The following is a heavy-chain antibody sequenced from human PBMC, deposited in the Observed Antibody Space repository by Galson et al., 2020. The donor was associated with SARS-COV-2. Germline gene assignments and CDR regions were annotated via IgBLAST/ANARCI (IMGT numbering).Heavy chain of an antibody. CDR1: GFTFSSYS. J-gene: IGHJ6*02. CDR2: ISSSSYI. D-gene: IGHD5-18*01. V-gene: IGHV3-21*01. CDR3: ARAGLWLAYYYGMDV. Sequence: GESLKISCAASGFTFSSYSMNWVRQAPGKGLEWVSSISSSSYIYYADSVKGRFTISRDNAKNSLYLQMNSLRAEDTAVYYCARAGLWLAYYYGMDVWGQGTTVTVSS.